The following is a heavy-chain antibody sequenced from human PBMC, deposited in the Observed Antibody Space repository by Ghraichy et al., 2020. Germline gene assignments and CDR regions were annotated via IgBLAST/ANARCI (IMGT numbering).Heavy chain of an antibody. CDR1: GGSISSYY. D-gene: IGHD5-18*01. CDR3: ASSPAMVMRMWFDP. J-gene: IGHJ5*02. Sequence: SETLSLTCTVSGGSISSYYWSWIRQPPGKGLEWIGYIYYSGSTNYNPSLKSRVTISVDTSKNQFSLKLSSVTAADTAVYYCASSPAMVMRMWFDPWGQGTLVTVSS. V-gene: IGHV4-59*01. CDR2: IYYSGST.